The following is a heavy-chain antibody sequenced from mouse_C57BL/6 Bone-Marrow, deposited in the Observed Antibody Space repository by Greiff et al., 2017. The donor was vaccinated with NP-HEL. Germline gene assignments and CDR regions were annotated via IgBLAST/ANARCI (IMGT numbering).Heavy chain of an antibody. J-gene: IGHJ2*01. CDR1: GYTFTDYY. D-gene: IGHD1-1*01. CDR3: ARHYGSSY. V-gene: IGHV1-19*01. CDR2: INPYNGGT. Sequence: VQLQQSGPVLVKPGASVKMSCKASGYTFTDYYMNWVKQSHGKSLEWIGVINPYNGGTSYNQKLKGKATLTVYKSSSTAYMELNSLTSEDSAVYYCARHYGSSYWGQGTTLTVSS.